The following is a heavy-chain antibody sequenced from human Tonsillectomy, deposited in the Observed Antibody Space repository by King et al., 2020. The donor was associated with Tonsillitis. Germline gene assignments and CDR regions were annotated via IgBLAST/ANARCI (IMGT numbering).Heavy chain of an antibody. Sequence: VQLVESGGGLVQPGGSLRLSCAASGFTFSSYAISWVRQAPGKGLEWVSAISGSGGSTYYADSVKGRFTISRDNSKNTLYLQMNSLRAEETAGYYCAKASSNYDILTGYYYFDYWGQGTLVTVSS. V-gene: IGHV3-23*04. J-gene: IGHJ4*02. D-gene: IGHD3-9*01. CDR2: ISGSGGST. CDR1: GFTFSSYA. CDR3: AKASSNYDILTGYYYFDY.